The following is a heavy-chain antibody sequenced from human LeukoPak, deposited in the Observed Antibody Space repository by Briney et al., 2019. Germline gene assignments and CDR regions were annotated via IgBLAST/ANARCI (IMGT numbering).Heavy chain of an antibody. CDR1: GFTFSSYS. CDR3: AKTEWELPSAEFFQH. CDR2: LSGTGSRT. J-gene: IGHJ1*01. D-gene: IGHD1-26*01. Sequence: GGSLRLSCAASGFTFSSYSMNWVRQAPGKGLEWVSALSGTGSRTYYADSVKGRFTISRDNSKNTLYLQMNSLRAEDTAVYYCAKTEWELPSAEFFQHWGQGTLVTVSS. V-gene: IGHV3-23*01.